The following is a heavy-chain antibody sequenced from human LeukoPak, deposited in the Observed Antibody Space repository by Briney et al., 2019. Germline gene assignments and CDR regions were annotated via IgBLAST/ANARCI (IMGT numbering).Heavy chain of an antibody. J-gene: IGHJ4*02. Sequence: PSETLSLTCTASGGSISSGGYYWSWIRQPPGKGLEWIGYIYYSGSTNYNPSLKSRVTISVDTSKNQFSLKLSSVTAADTAVYYCARSGSYSATDYWGQGTLVTVSS. V-gene: IGHV4-61*08. CDR1: GGSISSGGYY. CDR2: IYYSGST. CDR3: ARSGSYSATDY. D-gene: IGHD1-26*01.